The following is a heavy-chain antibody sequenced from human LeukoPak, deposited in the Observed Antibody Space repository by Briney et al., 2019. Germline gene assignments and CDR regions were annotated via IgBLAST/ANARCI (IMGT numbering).Heavy chain of an antibody. CDR3: ARDFDYGSGSSSSGFFGFDY. J-gene: IGHJ4*02. CDR1: GYTFTSYA. D-gene: IGHD3-10*01. CDR2: FNPNSGGT. V-gene: IGHV1-2*02. Sequence: ASVKVSCKASGYTFTSYAMHWVRQAPGQGLEWMGWFNPNSGGTHYAQKFQGRVTMTRDTSINTAYMNLNSLKSDDTAVYYCARDFDYGSGSSSSGFFGFDYWGQGALVTVSS.